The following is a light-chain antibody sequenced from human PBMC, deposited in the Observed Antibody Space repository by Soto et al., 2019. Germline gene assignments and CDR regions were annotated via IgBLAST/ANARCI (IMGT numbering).Light chain of an antibody. Sequence: TQSPAPQPTSPGERGTLFFXASQSVSSNLAWYHQKAGQAPRLLIYDASKRATGIPARFSGGGSGTDFSLTISSLEPEDFAVYYCHQRDSWPWTFGQGTKVDIK. CDR3: HQRDSWPWT. V-gene: IGKV3-11*01. J-gene: IGKJ1*01. CDR1: QSVSSN. CDR2: DAS.